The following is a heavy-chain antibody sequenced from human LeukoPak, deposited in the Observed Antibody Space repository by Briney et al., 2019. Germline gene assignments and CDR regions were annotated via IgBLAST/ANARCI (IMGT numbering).Heavy chain of an antibody. V-gene: IGHV1-69*05. CDR3: ARGSGLVTYFDY. CDR2: IIPIFGTA. Sequence: GAAVKVSRKASGGTFSSYAISWVRPAAGQGLEWMGGIIPIFGTANYAQKFQGRVTNTTDESTITAYMELSSLRSDDTAVYYCARGSGLVTYFDYWGQGTLVTVSS. J-gene: IGHJ4*02. D-gene: IGHD3/OR15-3a*01. CDR1: GGTFSSYA.